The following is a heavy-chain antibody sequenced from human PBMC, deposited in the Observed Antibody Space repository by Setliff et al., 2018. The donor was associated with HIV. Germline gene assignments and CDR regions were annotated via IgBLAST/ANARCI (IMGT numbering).Heavy chain of an antibody. CDR3: ASATVGGASPFDS. J-gene: IGHJ4*02. CDR2: VYYTGES. V-gene: IGHV4-31*03. D-gene: IGHD4-4*01. CDR1: GGSISRGGRY. Sequence: PSETLSLTCSVYGGSISRGGRYWGWIRQHPGRGLEWLGYVYYTGESFYKPSLGGRVTILQDKSKNQSSLELRSVTAADTAVYYCASATVGGASPFDSWGPGTLVTVSS.